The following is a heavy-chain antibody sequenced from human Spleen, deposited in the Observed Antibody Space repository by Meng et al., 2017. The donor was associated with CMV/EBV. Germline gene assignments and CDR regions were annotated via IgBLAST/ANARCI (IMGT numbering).Heavy chain of an antibody. J-gene: IGHJ4*02. Sequence: YTFTGYYIHWVRRAPGQGLEWMGWLNPDSGITYSAQNFQGRVTMTRDTSINTASMELSRLRSDDTAVYYCARSYYYDSSGYYSPFAYWGQGTLVTVSS. CDR3: ARSYYYDSSGYYSPFAY. CDR2: LNPDSGIT. CDR1: YTFTGYY. D-gene: IGHD3-22*01. V-gene: IGHV1-2*02.